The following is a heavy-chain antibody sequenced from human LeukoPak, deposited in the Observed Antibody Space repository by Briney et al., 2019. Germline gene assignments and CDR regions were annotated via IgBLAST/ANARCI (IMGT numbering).Heavy chain of an antibody. CDR2: INHSGST. CDR3: ASMGGGELGRPAFDF. D-gene: IGHD1-26*01. J-gene: IGHJ4*02. Sequence: PSETLSLTCTVSGGSFSSYYWSWIRQPPGKGLEWIGDINHSGSTNYNPSLKSRVTISVDTSKNQFSLKLSSVTAADTAVYYCASMGGGELGRPAFDFWGQGTLVTVSS. V-gene: IGHV4-59*01. CDR1: GGSFSSYY.